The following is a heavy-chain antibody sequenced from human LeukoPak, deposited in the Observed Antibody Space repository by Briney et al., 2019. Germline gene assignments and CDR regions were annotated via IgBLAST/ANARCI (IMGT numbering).Heavy chain of an antibody. V-gene: IGHV3-53*01. CDR2: IYTGSLS. CDR1: GFTVSNSY. CDR3: AREGGLTEGGFDY. Sequence: GGSLRLSCAASGFTVSNSYMSWVRQAPGKGLEWVSVIYTGSLSYYTDSVKGRFTISRDKSNNTLYLQMNSLRDEDTTVYYCAREGGLTEGGFDYWGQGTLVTVSS. D-gene: IGHD1-14*01. J-gene: IGHJ4*02.